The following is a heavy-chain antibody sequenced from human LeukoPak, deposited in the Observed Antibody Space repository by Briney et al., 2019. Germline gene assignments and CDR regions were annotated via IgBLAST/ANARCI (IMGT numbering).Heavy chain of an antibody. V-gene: IGHV1-3*01. Sequence: ASVKVSCKASGGTFSSYAISWVRQAPGQGLEWMGWINAGNGNTKYSQKFQGRVTITRGTSASTAYMELSSLSSEDTAVYYCARDHSSSWYGDAFDIWGQGTMVTVSS. D-gene: IGHD6-13*01. CDR2: INAGNGNT. CDR3: ARDHSSSWYGDAFDI. J-gene: IGHJ3*02. CDR1: GGTFSSYA.